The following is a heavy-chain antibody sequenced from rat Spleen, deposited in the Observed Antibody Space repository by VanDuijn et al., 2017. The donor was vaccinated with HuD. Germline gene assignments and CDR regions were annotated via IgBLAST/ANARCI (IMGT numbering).Heavy chain of an antibody. Sequence: EVQLVESGGGLVQPGRSMKLSCAASGFTFSNYDMAWVRQAPTKGLEWVASISFDGSGTYYRDSVKGRFTISRDNAKSTLYLQMDSLRSEDTATYYCARREGDYFDYWGQGVMVTVSS. CDR2: ISFDGSGT. CDR3: ARREGDYFDY. CDR1: GFTFSNYD. J-gene: IGHJ2*01. V-gene: IGHV5-25*01. D-gene: IGHD1-11*01.